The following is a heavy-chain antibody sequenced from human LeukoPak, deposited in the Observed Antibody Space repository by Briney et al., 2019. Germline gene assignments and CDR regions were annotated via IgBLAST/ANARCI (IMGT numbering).Heavy chain of an antibody. CDR3: AGSTCSGGSCYSGDYFDY. CDR2: IYHSGST. J-gene: IGHJ4*02. V-gene: IGHV4-4*02. D-gene: IGHD2-15*01. Sequence: SETLSLTCAVSGGSISSSNWWSWVRQPPGKGLEWIGEIYHSGSTNYNPSLKSRVTISVDKSKNQFSLKLSSVTAADTAVYYCAGSTCSGGSCYSGDYFDYWGQGTLVTVSS. CDR1: GGSISSSNW.